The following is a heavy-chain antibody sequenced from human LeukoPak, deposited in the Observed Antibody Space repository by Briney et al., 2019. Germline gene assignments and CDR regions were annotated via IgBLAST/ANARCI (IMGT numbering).Heavy chain of an antibody. J-gene: IGHJ6*03. D-gene: IGHD3-16*02. V-gene: IGHV1-69*06. CDR3: ARVVSWRDDYYYYMDV. Sequence: SVKVSCKASGGTFSNYAISWVRQAPGQGLEWMGGIIPIFGTANYAQKFQGRVTITAGKSTSTAYMELSSLRSEDTAVYYCARVVSWRDDYYYYMDVWGKGTTVTVSS. CDR2: IIPIFGTA. CDR1: GGTFSNYA.